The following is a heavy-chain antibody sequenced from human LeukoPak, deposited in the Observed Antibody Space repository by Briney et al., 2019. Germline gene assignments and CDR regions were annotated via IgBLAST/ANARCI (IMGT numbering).Heavy chain of an antibody. D-gene: IGHD3-16*01. Sequence: ASVKVSCKASGYTFTSYDINWVRLATGQGLEWMGWMNPNSGNTGYAQKFQGRVTMTKNTSISTAYMELRSVRSEDTDVYYCARGVWGGYFYRDYWGQGTLVTVFS. CDR3: ARGVWGGYFYRDY. V-gene: IGHV1-8*01. J-gene: IGHJ4*02. CDR2: MNPNSGNT. CDR1: GYTFTSYD.